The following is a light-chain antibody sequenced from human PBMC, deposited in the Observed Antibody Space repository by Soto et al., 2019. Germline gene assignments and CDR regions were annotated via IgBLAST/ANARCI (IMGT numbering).Light chain of an antibody. Sequence: QSALTQPPSASGSPGQSVTISCTGTSSDVGGYNYVSWYQQLPDKAPKLMIYEVSKRPSGVPDRFSGSKSGNTASLTVSGLRAEHEPDYYCSSYAGSNNLVVFGGGTKLTVL. CDR2: EVS. CDR3: SSYAGSNNLVV. J-gene: IGLJ2*01. CDR1: SSDVGGYNY. V-gene: IGLV2-8*01.